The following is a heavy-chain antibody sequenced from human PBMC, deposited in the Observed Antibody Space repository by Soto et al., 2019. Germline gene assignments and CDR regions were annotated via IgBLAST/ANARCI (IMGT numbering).Heavy chain of an antibody. J-gene: IGHJ4*02. V-gene: IGHV4-31*03. D-gene: IGHD2-8*01. CDR2: IYYSGST. CDR1: GGAISSGGYY. Sequence: SETLSLTCTVSGGAISSGGYYLSWIRQHPGKGLEWIGYIYYSGSTYYNPSLKSRVTISVDTSKNQFSLKLSSVTAADTAVYYCARDDVRNRLSWGQGTLVPVSS. CDR3: ARDDVRNRLS.